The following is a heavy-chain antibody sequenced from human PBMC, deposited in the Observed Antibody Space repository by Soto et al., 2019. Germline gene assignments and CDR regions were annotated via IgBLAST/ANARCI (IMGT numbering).Heavy chain of an antibody. CDR1: GGTFSSYA. CDR3: TRSYSGYNYYYYGMDV. D-gene: IGHD5-12*01. J-gene: IGHJ6*02. CDR2: IIPIFGTA. Sequence: QGQLVQSGAEVKKPGSSVKVSCKASGGTFSSYAISWVRQAPGQGLEWMGGIIPIFGTANYAQKFQGRVTITADESTSTAYMELSSLRSEDTAVYYCTRSYSGYNYYYYGMDVCGQGTTVTVSS. V-gene: IGHV1-69*01.